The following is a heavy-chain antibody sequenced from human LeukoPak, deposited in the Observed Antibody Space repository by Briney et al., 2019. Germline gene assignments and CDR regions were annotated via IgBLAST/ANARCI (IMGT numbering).Heavy chain of an antibody. CDR3: AKGEDYYDSSGYFHYYFDY. D-gene: IGHD3-22*01. CDR2: ITNSGSTT. V-gene: IGHV3-23*01. J-gene: IGHJ4*02. CDR1: GFTFSSYA. Sequence: GGFLRPSCVASGFTFSSYAMSWVRQAPGKGLEWVSAITNSGSTTYYADSVKGRFTISRDNSKNTLYLQLNSLRAGDTAVYYCAKGEDYYDSSGYFHYYFDYWGQGTLVTVSS.